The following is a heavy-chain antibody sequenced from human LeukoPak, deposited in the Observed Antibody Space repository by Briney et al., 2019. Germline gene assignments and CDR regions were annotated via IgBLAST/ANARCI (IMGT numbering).Heavy chain of an antibody. CDR1: GYTFTSYY. CDR2: INPSGGST. CDR3: ARDNSVEDTAWWFDP. D-gene: IGHD4-23*01. Sequence: ASVKISCKASGYTFTSYYMHWVRQAPGQGLEWMGIINPSGGSTSYAQKFQGRVTMTRDMSTSTDYMELSSLKSEDTAVYYCARDNSVEDTAWWFDPWGQGTLVTVSS. V-gene: IGHV1-46*01. J-gene: IGHJ5*02.